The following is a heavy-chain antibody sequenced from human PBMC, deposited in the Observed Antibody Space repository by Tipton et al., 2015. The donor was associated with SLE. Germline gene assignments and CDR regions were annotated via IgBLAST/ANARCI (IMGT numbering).Heavy chain of an antibody. CDR1: EITVGDNY. Sequence: SLRLSCVASEITVGDNYMAWLRQAPGKGLEWVSVLYAGGSPYYADSVKGRFTISRDISKNTLYLQMNSLRAEDTAVYYCARHTYYGSGSYYFEYWGQGTLVTVSS. J-gene: IGHJ4*02. CDR3: ARHTYYGSGSYYFEY. V-gene: IGHV3-66*04. D-gene: IGHD3-10*01. CDR2: LYAGGSP.